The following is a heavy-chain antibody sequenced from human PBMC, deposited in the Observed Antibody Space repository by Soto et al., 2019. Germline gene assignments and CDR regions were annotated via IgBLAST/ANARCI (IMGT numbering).Heavy chain of an antibody. CDR1: GFTFSSYG. D-gene: IGHD3-3*01. J-gene: IGHJ4*02. CDR2: ISYDGSNK. V-gene: IGHV3-30*18. Sequence: GGSLRLSCAASGFTFSSYGMHWVRQAPGKGLEWVAVISYDGSNKYYADSVKGRFTISRDNSKNTLYLQMNSLRAEDTAVYYCAKDRSGSDRLPDYWGQGTLVTVSS. CDR3: AKDRSGSDRLPDY.